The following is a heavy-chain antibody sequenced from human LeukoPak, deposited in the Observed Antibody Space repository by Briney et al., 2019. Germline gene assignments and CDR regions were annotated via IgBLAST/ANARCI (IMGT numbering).Heavy chain of an antibody. D-gene: IGHD7-27*01. J-gene: IGHJ4*02. CDR3: ARLNWGTYYFDY. CDR1: GFTFSDYY. CDR2: INWNGGST. Sequence: LAGGSLRLSCAASGFTFSDYYMSWVRQAPGKGLEWVSGINWNGGSTGYADSVKGRFTISRDNAKNSLYLQMNSLRAEDTALYYCARLNWGTYYFDYWGQGTLVTVSS. V-gene: IGHV3-20*04.